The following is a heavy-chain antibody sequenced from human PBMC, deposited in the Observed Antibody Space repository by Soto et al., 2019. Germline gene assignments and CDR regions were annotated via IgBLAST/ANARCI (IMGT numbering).Heavy chain of an antibody. D-gene: IGHD3-22*01. J-gene: IGHJ3*02. CDR2: IYPDDSDT. CDR3: ARRGNYYDSSGYSSSTFDI. Sequence: PGESLKISCKGSGYSFTSHWIGWVRQMPGKGLEWMGIIYPDDSDTRYSPSFQGQVTISADKSISTAYLQWSSLKASDTAMYYCARRGNYYDSSGYSSSTFDIWGQGTMVTVSS. CDR1: GYSFTSHW. V-gene: IGHV5-51*01.